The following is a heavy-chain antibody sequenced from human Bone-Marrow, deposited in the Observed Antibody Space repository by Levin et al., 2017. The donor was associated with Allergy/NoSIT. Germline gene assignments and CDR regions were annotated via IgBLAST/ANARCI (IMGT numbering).Heavy chain of an antibody. J-gene: IGHJ4*02. Sequence: GGSLRLSCAASGFTFSDYYMSWIRQAPGKGLEWVSYISSSSSYTNYADSVKGRFTISRDNAKNSLYLQMNSLRAEDTAVYYCARALGAAAGAFDYWGQGTLVTVSS. D-gene: IGHD6-13*01. CDR1: GFTFSDYY. CDR3: ARALGAAAGAFDY. CDR2: ISSSSSYT. V-gene: IGHV3-11*03.